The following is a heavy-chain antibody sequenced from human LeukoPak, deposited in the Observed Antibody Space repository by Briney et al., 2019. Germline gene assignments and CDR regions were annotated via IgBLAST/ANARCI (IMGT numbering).Heavy chain of an antibody. Sequence: GSLRLSCAASGFTFSSHAMVWIRQPPGKGLEWIGSIYYSGSTYYNPSLKSRVTISVDTSKNQFSLKLSSVTAADTAVYYCARLELAAAGSRWFDPWGQGTLVTVSS. CDR2: IYYSGST. D-gene: IGHD6-13*01. CDR1: GFTFSSHA. CDR3: ARLELAAAGSRWFDP. J-gene: IGHJ5*02. V-gene: IGHV4-39*01.